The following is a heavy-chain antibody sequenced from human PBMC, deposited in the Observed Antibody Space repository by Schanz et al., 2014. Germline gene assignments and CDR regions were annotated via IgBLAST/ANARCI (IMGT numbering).Heavy chain of an antibody. D-gene: IGHD3-22*01. CDR1: GFSFSDYG. CDR3: AKSYDTSGYSGFDY. CDR2: ISYHGSER. J-gene: IGHJ4*02. Sequence: SGGGVVQPGRSLRLSCAGSGFSFSDYGMHWVRQAPGRGLEWVAVISYHGSERYYADSVKGRFTISRDNSKNTLYLQMNSLRTEDTAVYFCAKSYDTSGYSGFDYWGQGTLVTVSS. V-gene: IGHV3-30*18.